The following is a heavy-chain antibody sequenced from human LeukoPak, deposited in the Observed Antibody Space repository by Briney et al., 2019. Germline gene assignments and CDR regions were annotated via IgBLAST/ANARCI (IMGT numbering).Heavy chain of an antibody. D-gene: IGHD2-2*01. CDR2: IYYSWTT. CDR1: GGSISSGSYY. CDR3: AREVDAAAAYNWFDP. Sequence: SEALSLTCTVSGGSISSGSYYWVWIRQPPGKGLEWIGTIYYSWTTYYNPSLKSRVTISVDTSKNQFSLRLSSVTAADTAVYYCAREVDAAAAYNWFDPWGQGTLVTVSS. J-gene: IGHJ5*02. V-gene: IGHV4-39*07.